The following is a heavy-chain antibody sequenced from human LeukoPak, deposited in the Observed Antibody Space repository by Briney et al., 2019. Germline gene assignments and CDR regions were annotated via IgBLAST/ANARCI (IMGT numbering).Heavy chain of an antibody. J-gene: IGHJ4*02. CDR3: AKVSGPSMAVDY. V-gene: IGHV3-23*01. Sequence: GGSLRLSCAASGFTFSSYAMSWVRQAPGKGLEWVSAISGSGGSTYYADSVKGRFTISRDNAKNSLYLQMNSLRAEDTALYYCAKVSGPSMAVDYWGQGTLVTVSS. CDR1: GFTFSSYA. D-gene: IGHD2/OR15-2a*01. CDR2: ISGSGGST.